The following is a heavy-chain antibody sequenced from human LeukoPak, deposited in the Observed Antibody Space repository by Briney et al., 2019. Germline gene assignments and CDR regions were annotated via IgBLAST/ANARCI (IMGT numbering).Heavy chain of an antibody. CDR2: IYAGGDT. D-gene: IGHD6-6*01. CDR1: GFTFSSYA. J-gene: IGHJ4*02. Sequence: GGSLRLSCAASGFTFSSYAMSWVRQAPGKGLEWVSVIYAGGDTYYADSVKGRFTVSRDNSKNTLYLQMNDLRAEDTAVYYCAKTLSGSSEYWGQGTLVTVSS. CDR3: AKTLSGSSEY. V-gene: IGHV3-23*03.